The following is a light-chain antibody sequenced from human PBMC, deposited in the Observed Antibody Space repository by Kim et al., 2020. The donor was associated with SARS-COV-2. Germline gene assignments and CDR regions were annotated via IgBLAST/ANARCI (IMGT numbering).Light chain of an antibody. Sequence: QSVLTQPPSASGTPGQRVTISCSGSSSNIGSNTVNWYQQLPGTAPKLLIYSNYQRPSGVPDRFSGSKSGTSASLAISGLQSDDEARYYCAAWDDSLIGVVFGGGTQLTVL. V-gene: IGLV1-44*01. J-gene: IGLJ2*01. CDR1: SSNIGSNT. CDR2: SNY. CDR3: AAWDDSLIGVV.